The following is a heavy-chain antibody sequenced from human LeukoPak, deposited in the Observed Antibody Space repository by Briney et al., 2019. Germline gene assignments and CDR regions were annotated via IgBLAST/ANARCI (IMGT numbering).Heavy chain of an antibody. Sequence: PGGSLRLSCAASGVTVSNNYMNWVRQAPGKGLEWVSVIYSGGITYYADSVKGRFTISRDNSKNSLYLQMNSLRTEDTALYYCAKDGGMVRGVASYYYYYYMDVWGKGTTVTISS. D-gene: IGHD3-10*01. V-gene: IGHV3-53*05. CDR1: GVTVSNNY. J-gene: IGHJ6*03. CDR2: IYSGGIT. CDR3: AKDGGMVRGVASYYYYYYMDV.